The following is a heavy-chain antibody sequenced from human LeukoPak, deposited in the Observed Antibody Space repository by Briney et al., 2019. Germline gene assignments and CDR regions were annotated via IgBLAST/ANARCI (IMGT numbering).Heavy chain of an antibody. J-gene: IGHJ4*02. CDR1: GGSFSGYY. V-gene: IGHV4-34*01. D-gene: IGHD3-22*01. Sequence: SETLSLTCAVYGGSFSGYYWSWIRQPPGKGLEWIGEINHSGSTNYNPSLKSRVTISVDTSKNQFSLKLSSVTAADTAVYYCASPFWYYDSSGYYINYFDYWGQGTLVTVSS. CDR3: ASPFWYYDSSGYYINYFDY. CDR2: INHSGST.